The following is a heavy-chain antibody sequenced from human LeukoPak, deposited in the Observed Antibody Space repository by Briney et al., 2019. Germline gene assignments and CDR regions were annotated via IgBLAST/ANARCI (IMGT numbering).Heavy chain of an antibody. CDR2: ISRIGGST. CDR3: AKDFVGTGNFRGGDY. V-gene: IGHV3-23*01. CDR1: GFTFSTYG. J-gene: IGHJ4*02. Sequence: PGGSLRLSCAASGFTFSTYGMSWVRQAPGKGLEWVSGISRIGGSTHYADSVKGRFTISRDNSKNILYLQMNSLRAEDTALYYCAKDFVGTGNFRGGDYWGQGTLVTVSS. D-gene: IGHD1-1*01.